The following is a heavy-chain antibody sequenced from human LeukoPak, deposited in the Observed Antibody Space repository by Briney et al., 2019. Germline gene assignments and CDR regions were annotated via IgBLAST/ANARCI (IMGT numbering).Heavy chain of an antibody. CDR1: GFTFSSYE. V-gene: IGHV3-48*03. CDR3: AELGITMIGGV. Sequence: GGSLGLSCAASGFTFSSYEMNWVRQAPGKGREWVSDISSSGSTTYYADSVKGRFTISRDKAKNSLYLQMNSVRAEDTAVYYCAELGITMIGGVWGKGTTVTISS. D-gene: IGHD3-10*02. J-gene: IGHJ6*04. CDR2: ISSSGSTT.